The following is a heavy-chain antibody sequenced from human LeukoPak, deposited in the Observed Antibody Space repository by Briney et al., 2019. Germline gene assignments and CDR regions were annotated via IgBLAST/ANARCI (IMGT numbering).Heavy chain of an antibody. CDR1: GFTFSSYA. D-gene: IGHD2-21*02. J-gene: IGHJ6*02. CDR2: ISGSGGST. Sequence: GGSLRLSCAASGFTFSSYAMSWVRRAPGKGLEWVSAISGSGGSTYYADSVKGRFTISRDNSKNTLYLQMNSLRAEDTAVYYCAKDAAYCGGDCFPYYYGMDVWGQGTTVTVSS. V-gene: IGHV3-23*01. CDR3: AKDAAYCGGDCFPYYYGMDV.